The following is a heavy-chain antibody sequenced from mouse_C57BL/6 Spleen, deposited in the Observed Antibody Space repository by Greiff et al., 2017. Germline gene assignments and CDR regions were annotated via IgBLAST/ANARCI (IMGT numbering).Heavy chain of an antibody. CDR1: GYTFTSYW. D-gene: IGHD3-2*02. Sequence: QVQLQQPGAELVRPGTSVKLSCKASGYTFTSYWMHWVKQRPGQGLEWIGVIDPSDSYTNYNQKFKGKATLTVDTSSSTAYMQLSSLTSEDSAVYYCARSLGGAGYGFAYGGQGTLVTVAA. J-gene: IGHJ3*01. CDR2: IDPSDSYT. CDR3: ARSLGGAGYGFAY. V-gene: IGHV1-59*01.